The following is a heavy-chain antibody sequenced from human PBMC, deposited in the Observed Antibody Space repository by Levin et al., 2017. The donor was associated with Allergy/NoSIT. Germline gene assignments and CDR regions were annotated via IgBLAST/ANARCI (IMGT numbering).Heavy chain of an antibody. CDR2: INTDGSVR. Sequence: GGSLRLSCAASGFMFRDNWMSWVRQAPGRGLEWVANINTDGSVRNYVGSVKGRFTISRDTAENFVHLQLNSLRAEDTAVYYCVRDRWSGAPGDQWRVGFDIWGQGTMVAVSS. D-gene: IGHD2-21*01. CDR1: GFMFRDNW. J-gene: IGHJ3*02. CDR3: VRDRWSGAPGDQWRVGFDI. V-gene: IGHV3-7*01.